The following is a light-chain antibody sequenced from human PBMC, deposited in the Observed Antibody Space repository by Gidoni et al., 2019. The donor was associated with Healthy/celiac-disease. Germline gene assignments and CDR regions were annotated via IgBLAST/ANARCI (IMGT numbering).Light chain of an antibody. Sequence: QSALTQPASVSGSPGQSITISCTGTSSDVGGYNTVSWYQQHPGKAPKLMIYDVSNRPSGVSNRFSGSKSGNTASLTISGLQDEDEADYYCSSYTSSSTLDVFGTGTKVTVL. V-gene: IGLV2-14*03. CDR1: SSDVGGYNT. J-gene: IGLJ1*01. CDR2: DVS. CDR3: SSYTSSSTLDV.